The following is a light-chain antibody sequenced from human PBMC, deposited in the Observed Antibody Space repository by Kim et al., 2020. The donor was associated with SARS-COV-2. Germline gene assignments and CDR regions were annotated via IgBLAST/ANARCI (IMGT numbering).Light chain of an antibody. CDR2: RNN. CDR1: SNIVGNQG. J-gene: IGLJ3*02. CDR3: SALDSSLSAWV. Sequence: QTATLTCAGNSNIVGNQGAAWLQQHQGHPPKLLSYRNNNRPSGISERFSASRSGNTASLTITGLQPEDEADYYCSALDSSLSAWVFGGGTQLTVL. V-gene: IGLV10-54*02.